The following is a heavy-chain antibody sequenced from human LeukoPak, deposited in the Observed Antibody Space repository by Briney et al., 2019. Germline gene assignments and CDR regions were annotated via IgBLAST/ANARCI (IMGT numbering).Heavy chain of an antibody. V-gene: IGHV3-66*01. Sequence: GGSLRLSCAASGFTVSSNYMSWVRQAPGKGLEWVSVIYSGSSTYYADSVKGRFTISRDNSKNTLYLQMNSLRAEDTAVYYCASSDHSRTEYGSGPYYYYYGMDVWGQGTTVTVSS. CDR1: GFTVSSNY. CDR2: IYSGSST. J-gene: IGHJ6*02. CDR3: ASSDHSRTEYGSGPYYYYYGMDV. D-gene: IGHD3-10*01.